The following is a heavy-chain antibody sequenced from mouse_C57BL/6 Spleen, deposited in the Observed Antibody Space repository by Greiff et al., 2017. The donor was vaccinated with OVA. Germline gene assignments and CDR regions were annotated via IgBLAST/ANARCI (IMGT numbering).Heavy chain of an antibody. J-gene: IGHJ4*01. CDR3: SITTVSYYAMDY. CDR2: IRLKSDNYAT. D-gene: IGHD1-1*01. CDR1: GFTFSNYW. Sequence: EVKVVESGGGLVQPGGSMKLSCVASGFTFSNYWMNWVRQSPEKGLEWVAQIRLKSDNYATHYAESVKGRFTISRDDSKSSVYLQMNNLRAEDTGIYYCSITTVSYYAMDYWGQGTSVTVSS. V-gene: IGHV6-3*01.